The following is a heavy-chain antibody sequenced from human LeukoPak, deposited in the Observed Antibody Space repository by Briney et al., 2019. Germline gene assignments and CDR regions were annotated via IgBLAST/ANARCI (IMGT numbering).Heavy chain of an antibody. CDR2: ISWNSGSI. CDR1: GFTFDDYA. J-gene: IGHJ4*02. CDR3: ARDRAVAGSSMGY. D-gene: IGHD6-19*01. Sequence: GGSLRLSCAASGFTFDDYAMHWVRQAPGKGLEWVSGISWNSGSIGYADSVKGRFTISRDNAKNSLYLQMNSLRAEDTAVYYCARDRAVAGSSMGYWGQGTLVTVSS. V-gene: IGHV3-9*01.